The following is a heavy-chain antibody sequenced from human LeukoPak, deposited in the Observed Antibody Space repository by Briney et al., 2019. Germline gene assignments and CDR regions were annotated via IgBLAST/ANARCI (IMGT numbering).Heavy chain of an antibody. CDR3: ARDSMVRGVMAVDSFDY. D-gene: IGHD3-10*01. J-gene: IGHJ4*02. CDR1: GASISTANW. V-gene: IGHV4-4*02. Sequence: SGTLSLTCAVSGASISTANWWTWVRQPPEKGLEWIGEINHRGATDYNPSLRTRVTMSVDKSKNEFSLNLNSVTAADTAVYYCARDSMVRGVMAVDSFDYWGQGTLVTVSS. CDR2: INHRGAT.